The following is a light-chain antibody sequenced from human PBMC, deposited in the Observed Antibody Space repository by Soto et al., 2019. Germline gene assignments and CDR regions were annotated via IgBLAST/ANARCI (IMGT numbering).Light chain of an antibody. CDR1: QSVSSSY. V-gene: IGKV3-20*01. J-gene: IGKJ1*01. Sequence: EIVLTQSPGTLSLSPGERATLSCRASQSVSSSYLAWYQQKPGQAPRLLIYGASSRATGLPDRFSGSGSGTDFTLTISRLEPDDLAVYYCQQYGSSPWTFGQGTKVEIK. CDR3: QQYGSSPWT. CDR2: GAS.